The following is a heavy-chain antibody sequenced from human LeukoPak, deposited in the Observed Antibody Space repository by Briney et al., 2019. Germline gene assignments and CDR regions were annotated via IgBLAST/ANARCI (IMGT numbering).Heavy chain of an antibody. CDR1: GGSISSGDYY. V-gene: IGHV4-30-4*01. CDR3: ARVVVVVSAATIYGMDV. CDR2: IYYSGST. D-gene: IGHD2-2*01. Sequence: SETLSLTCTVSGGSISSGDYYWSWIRQPPGKGLEWIGYIYYSGSTYYNPSLKSRVTISVDTSKNQFSLKLSSVTAADTAVYYCARVVVVVSAATIYGMDVWGQGTTVTVSS. J-gene: IGHJ6*02.